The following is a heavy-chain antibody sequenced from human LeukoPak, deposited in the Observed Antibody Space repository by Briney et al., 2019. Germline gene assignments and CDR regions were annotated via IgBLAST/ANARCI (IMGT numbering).Heavy chain of an antibody. J-gene: IGHJ4*02. Sequence: GGSLRLSCAASGFTFSSYAMSWVRQAPGKGLEWVSTLAATTYYADSVKGRFTISRHNSKNTLYLQMNSLRAEDTAVYYCARARAVTTGMDYWGQGTLVTVSS. CDR3: ARARAVTTGMDY. CDR1: GFTFSSYA. D-gene: IGHD4-11*01. CDR2: LAATT. V-gene: IGHV3-23*01.